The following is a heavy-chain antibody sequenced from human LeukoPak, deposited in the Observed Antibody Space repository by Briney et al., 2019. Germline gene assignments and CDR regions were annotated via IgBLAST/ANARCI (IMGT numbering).Heavy chain of an antibody. CDR3: ARDLPWYDILTSSAGFDY. V-gene: IGHV3-33*01. Sequence: PGGSLRLSCAVSGFTFSSYGMHWVRQAPGKGLEWVAVIWYDGSNKYYADSVKGRFTISRGNSKNTLYLQMNSLRAEDTAVYYCARDLPWYDILTSSAGFDYWGQGTLVTVSS. J-gene: IGHJ4*02. D-gene: IGHD3-9*01. CDR2: IWYDGSNK. CDR1: GFTFSSYG.